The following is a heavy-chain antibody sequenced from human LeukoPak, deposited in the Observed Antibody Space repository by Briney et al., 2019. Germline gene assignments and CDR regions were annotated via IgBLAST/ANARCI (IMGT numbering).Heavy chain of an antibody. V-gene: IGHV3-7*01. CDR3: AKSGYSYGSYYYYGMDV. CDR1: GITFSNYW. D-gene: IGHD5-18*01. Sequence: GGSLRLSCAASGITFSNYWMSWVRQAPGKGLEWVANIKQGGSEKYYVDSVKGRFTISRDNAKNSLYLQMNSLRAEDTAVYYCAKSGYSYGSYYYYGMDVWGQGTTVTVSS. J-gene: IGHJ6*02. CDR2: IKQGGSEK.